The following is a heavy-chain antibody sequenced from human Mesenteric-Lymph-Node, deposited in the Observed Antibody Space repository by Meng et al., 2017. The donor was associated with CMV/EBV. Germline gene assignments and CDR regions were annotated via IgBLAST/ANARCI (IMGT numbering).Heavy chain of an antibody. CDR2: IYDSRTS. CDR3: ARGSAATYYYDSSGFDF. V-gene: IGHV4-59*11. Sequence: GSLRLSCTVSGGSISSHYWTWIRQSPGKGLEWIGYIYDSRTSNYNPSLKSRVTMSVDTSKNQFSLKLSSVTAADSAVYYCARGSAATYYYDSSGFDFWGQGTLVTVSS. CDR1: GGSISSHY. J-gene: IGHJ4*02. D-gene: IGHD3-22*01.